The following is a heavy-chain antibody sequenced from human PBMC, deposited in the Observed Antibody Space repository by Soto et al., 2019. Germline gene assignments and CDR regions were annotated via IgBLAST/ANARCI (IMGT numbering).Heavy chain of an antibody. CDR2: TYYRSKWYN. Sequence: PSQTLSLTCAISGDSVSSNSAAWNWIRQSPSRGLEWLGRTYYRSKWYNDYAVSVKSRITINPDTSKNQFSLQLNSVTPEDTAVYYCARGGSRWELLRALGNWFDPWGQGTLVTVSS. D-gene: IGHD1-26*01. V-gene: IGHV6-1*01. CDR3: ARGGSRWELLRALGNWFDP. J-gene: IGHJ5*02. CDR1: GDSVSSNSAA.